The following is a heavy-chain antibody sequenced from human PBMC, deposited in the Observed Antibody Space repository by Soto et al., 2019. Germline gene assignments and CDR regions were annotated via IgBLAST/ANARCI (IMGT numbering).Heavy chain of an antibody. J-gene: IGHJ4*02. V-gene: IGHV3-74*01. Sequence: GGSLRLSCAASGFTLGNYWMHWVRQAPGKGLVWVSRINDYGTTINYAESVEGRFIISRDDAKSEVYLQMNNLRAEDSAVYYCARGGLEPFDYWGQGALVTVAS. CDR1: GFTLGNYW. CDR2: INDYGTTI. CDR3: ARGGLEPFDY. D-gene: IGHD1-1*01.